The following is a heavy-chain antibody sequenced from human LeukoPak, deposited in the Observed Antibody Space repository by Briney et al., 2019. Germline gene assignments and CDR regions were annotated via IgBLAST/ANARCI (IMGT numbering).Heavy chain of an antibody. CDR3: ARGGRQWYGERRNWFDP. Sequence: SETLSLTCAVYGGSLHNHFWSWIRQSPGKGLEWIGEIGDGGATNFNPSLKTRVTISVDRPKNQFSLKVSSVSDADTAIYYCARGGRQWYGERRNWFDPWGQGTLVTVSS. V-gene: IGHV4-34*01. D-gene: IGHD3-10*01. J-gene: IGHJ5*02. CDR2: IGDGGAT. CDR1: GGSLHNHF.